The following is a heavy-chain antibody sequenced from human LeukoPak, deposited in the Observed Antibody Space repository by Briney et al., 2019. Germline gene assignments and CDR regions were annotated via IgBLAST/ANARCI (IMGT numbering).Heavy chain of an antibody. CDR1: GYSFTSYW. V-gene: IGHV5-51*01. J-gene: IGHJ3*02. CDR3: AGQDIVVVATATRAFDI. D-gene: IGHD2-15*01. Sequence: GDSLKISCTGSGYSFTSYWVAWVRQMPGKGLEWMGIIHPGESDTRYSPSSQGQVTISADKSISTAYLQWNNLKASDTAMYYCAGQDIVVVATATRAFDIWGQGTMVTVS. CDR2: IHPGESDT.